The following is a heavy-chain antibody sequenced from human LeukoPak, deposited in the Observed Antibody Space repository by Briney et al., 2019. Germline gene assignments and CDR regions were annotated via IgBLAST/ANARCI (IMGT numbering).Heavy chain of an antibody. CDR2: IIGSGGST. CDR1: GFTFITYC. J-gene: IGHJ4*02. D-gene: IGHD3-22*01. Sequence: GGSLRLSCAASGFTFITYCMNWVGQAPGRGVEGVSAIIGSGGSTYYADSVKGRFTISRDNSKNTLYLQMNSLRAEDTAVYYCAKDRVCYDSSDDWGQGTLVTVSS. CDR3: AKDRVCYDSSDD. V-gene: IGHV3-23*01.